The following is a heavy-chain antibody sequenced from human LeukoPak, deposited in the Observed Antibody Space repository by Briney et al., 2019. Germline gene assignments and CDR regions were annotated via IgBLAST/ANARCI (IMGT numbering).Heavy chain of an antibody. D-gene: IGHD3-22*01. Sequence: ASVKVSCKASGYTFTSYGMSWVRQAPGQGLGWMGWISAYNGNTNYAQKLQGRVTMTTDTSTSTGYMELRSLRSDDTAVYYCAITYYYDSSGSYYEYFPHWGQGTLVTVSS. CDR1: GYTFTSYG. J-gene: IGHJ1*01. CDR3: AITYYYDSSGSYYEYFPH. CDR2: ISAYNGNT. V-gene: IGHV1-18*01.